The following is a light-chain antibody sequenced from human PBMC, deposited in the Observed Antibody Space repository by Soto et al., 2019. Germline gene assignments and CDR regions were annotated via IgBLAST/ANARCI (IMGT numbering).Light chain of an antibody. V-gene: IGKV1-39*01. J-gene: IGKJ2*01. CDR1: QNIHTF. Sequence: DIQMTQSPSSLSASVGDRVTITCRASQNIHTFVNWYQQKPGKTPKLLIYSAYILHSGVPSRFSGSGSGTDFNLTIGSLQPEDFATYYCQESYSTPMYTFGHGTKLE. CDR3: QESYSTPMYT. CDR2: SAY.